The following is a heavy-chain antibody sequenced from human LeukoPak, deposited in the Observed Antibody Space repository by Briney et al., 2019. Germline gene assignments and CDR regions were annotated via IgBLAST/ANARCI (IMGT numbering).Heavy chain of an antibody. CDR3: ARGGYCSTTTCYVFNAFDI. V-gene: IGHV3-48*03. Sequence: GGSLRLSCAASGFTFSSHEMNWLRQAPGKGLEWVPYITSGGRTTYYTDSVKGRFTISRDNARSSVYLQMNSLRAEDTAVYYCARGGYCSTTTCYVFNAFDIWGQGTMVTVSS. CDR1: GFTFSSHE. CDR2: ITSGGRTT. D-gene: IGHD2-2*03. J-gene: IGHJ3*02.